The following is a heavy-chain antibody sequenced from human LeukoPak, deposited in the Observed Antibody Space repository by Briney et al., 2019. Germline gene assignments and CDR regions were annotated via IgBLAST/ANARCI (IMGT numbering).Heavy chain of an antibody. CDR1: GFTFRSYS. CDR3: ARDQYRFLEWLFGAFDI. CDR2: ISSSSSTI. V-gene: IGHV3-48*01. J-gene: IGHJ3*02. D-gene: IGHD3-3*01. Sequence: GGSLRLSCAASGFTFRSYSMNWVRQAPGKGLEWVSYISSSSSTIYYADSVKGRFTISRDNAKNSLYLQMNSLRAEDTAVYYCARDQYRFLEWLFGAFDIWGQGTMVTVSS.